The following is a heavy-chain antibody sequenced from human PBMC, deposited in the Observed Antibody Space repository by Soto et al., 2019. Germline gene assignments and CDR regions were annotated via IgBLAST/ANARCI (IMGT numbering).Heavy chain of an antibody. J-gene: IGHJ4*01. D-gene: IGHD1-26*01. V-gene: IGHV3-30*18. CDR1: GFNFSKFD. CDR3: AKEVGGRSTFGRPLDN. Sequence: PGGTLTLSCAVSGFNFSKFDMNWVRQSPGKGLEWMAVILYDGSQKYYNDSVQGRFIITRDNSNNTLYLQMNSLRAEDTAVYYCAKEVGGRSTFGRPLDNWGHGTLVTVSS. CDR2: ILYDGSQK.